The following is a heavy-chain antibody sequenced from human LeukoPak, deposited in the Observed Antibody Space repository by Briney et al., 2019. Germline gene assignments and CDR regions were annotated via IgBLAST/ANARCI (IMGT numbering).Heavy chain of an antibody. CDR3: ALAGPGPFFDY. V-gene: IGHV5-10-1*01. CDR2: IDPRDSHT. J-gene: IGHJ4*02. D-gene: IGHD6-13*01. Sequence: GESLKISCKGSGYSFTSYWISWVRQMPGRGLEWMGRIDPRDSHTNYSPSFQGHVSISADKSIITAYLQWSSLEASDTAMYYCALAGPGPFFDYWGQGTLVTVSS. CDR1: GYSFTSYW.